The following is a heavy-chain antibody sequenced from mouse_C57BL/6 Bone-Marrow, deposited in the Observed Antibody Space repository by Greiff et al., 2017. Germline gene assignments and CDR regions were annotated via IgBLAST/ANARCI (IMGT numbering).Heavy chain of an antibody. CDR3: ARYKGNSGFYAYYFDY. CDR1: GFTFTDYY. D-gene: IGHD2-1*01. V-gene: IGHV7-3*01. J-gene: IGHJ2*01. CDR2: IRNKANGYTT. Sequence: DVKLVESGGGLVQPGGSLSLSCAASGFTFTDYYMSWVRQPPGEALEWLGVIRNKANGYTTEYSASVKGRFTISRDHSQSILYLQINALRAEDSATYYCARYKGNSGFYAYYFDYWGQGTTLTVSS.